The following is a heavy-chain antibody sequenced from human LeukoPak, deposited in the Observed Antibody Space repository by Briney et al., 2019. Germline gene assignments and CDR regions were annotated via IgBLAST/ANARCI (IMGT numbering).Heavy chain of an antibody. CDR2: ISGSGGST. CDR1: GFTFSSYA. D-gene: IGHD3-22*01. V-gene: IGHV3-23*01. CDR3: ARDLAGGSGYCLDY. Sequence: PGGSLRLSCAASGFTFSSYAMSWVRQAPGKGLEWVSAISGSGGSTYYADSVKGRFTISRDNSKNTLYLQMNSLRAEDTAVYYCARDLAGGSGYCLDYWGQGTLVTVSS. J-gene: IGHJ4*02.